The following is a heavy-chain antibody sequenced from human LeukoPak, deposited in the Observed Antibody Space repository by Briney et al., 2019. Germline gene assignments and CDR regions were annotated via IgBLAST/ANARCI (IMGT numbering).Heavy chain of an antibody. D-gene: IGHD5-18*01. V-gene: IGHV3-23*01. CDR3: AKDRSMVSGPLN. J-gene: IGHJ4*02. CDR2: ISGSGGST. Sequence: GGSLRLSCAASGFTFSSYAMSWVRQAPGKGLEWVSAISGSGGSTYYADSVKGRFTISRDNSKNTLYLQMNSLGAEDTAVYYCAKDRSMVSGPLNWGQGTLVTVSS. CDR1: GFTFSSYA.